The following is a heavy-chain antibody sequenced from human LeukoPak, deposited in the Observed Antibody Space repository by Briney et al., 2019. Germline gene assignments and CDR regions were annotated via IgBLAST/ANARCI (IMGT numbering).Heavy chain of an antibody. D-gene: IGHD3-3*01. Sequence: GASVKVSCKDSGYTFTSYDISWVRQAPGQGLEWMGWISASNGNTNYAQILQGRVTLTTDTSTSTAYMELRSLTSDDTAVYYCARDNLYYGSDYWGQGTLVTVSS. V-gene: IGHV1-18*01. CDR2: ISASNGNT. CDR1: GYTFTSYD. J-gene: IGHJ4*02. CDR3: ARDNLYYGSDY.